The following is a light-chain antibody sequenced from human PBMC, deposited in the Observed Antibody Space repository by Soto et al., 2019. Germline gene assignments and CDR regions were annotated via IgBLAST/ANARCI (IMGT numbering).Light chain of an antibody. Sequence: DIQLTQSPSFLSASVGDRVTITCRASQGISSYLAWYQQKPGKAPKLLIYAASTLQSGVPSRFSGSGSGTEFTLTISSLQPEDFATYYCQQLNSYPPTFGGGNKVEI. J-gene: IGKJ4*01. CDR1: QGISSY. CDR2: AAS. V-gene: IGKV1-9*01. CDR3: QQLNSYPPT.